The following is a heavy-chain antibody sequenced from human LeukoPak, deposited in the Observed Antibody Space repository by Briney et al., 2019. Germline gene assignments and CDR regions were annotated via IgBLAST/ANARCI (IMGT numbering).Heavy chain of an antibody. CDR3: ARDGNCSSTSCSGNYYYFGMAV. D-gene: IGHD2-2*03. CDR1: GFTVSSNY. V-gene: IGHV3-66*01. Sequence: GGSLRLSCAASGFTVSSNYMSWVRQAPGEGLEWVSVIYSGGSTYYADSVKGRFTISRDNSKNTLYLKMHSLRAEDTAVYYCARDGNCSSTSCSGNYYYFGMAVWGQGPTVTVSS. CDR2: IYSGGST. J-gene: IGHJ6*02.